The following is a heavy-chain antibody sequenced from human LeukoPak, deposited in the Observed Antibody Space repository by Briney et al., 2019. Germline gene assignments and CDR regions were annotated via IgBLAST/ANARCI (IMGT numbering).Heavy chain of an antibody. CDR3: ARQHCSSSSCYFDP. D-gene: IGHD2-2*01. V-gene: IGHV4-34*01. CDR2: INHSRST. Sequence: PSETLSLTCAVYGGSFSGYYWSLIRQPPGKGLEWIGEINHSRSTNYNPSLKSRVTISVDTSKNQFSLKLSSVTAADTAIYYCARQHCSSSSCYFDPWGQGTLVTVSS. CDR1: GGSFSGYY. J-gene: IGHJ5*02.